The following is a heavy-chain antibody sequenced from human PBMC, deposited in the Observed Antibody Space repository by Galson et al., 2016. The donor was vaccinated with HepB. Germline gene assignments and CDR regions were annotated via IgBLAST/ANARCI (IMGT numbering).Heavy chain of an antibody. CDR2: IDDSGST. D-gene: IGHD5-18*01. CDR3: ARALIRSAGTAMVFGY. Sequence: SETLSLTCAVSGGSISSSNWWSWVRQPPGKGLEWIGEIDDSGSTNHNPSLKSRVTISVDKSKNQFSLKAEDTAVYYCARALIRSAGTAMVFGYWGQGTLVTVSS. V-gene: IGHV4-4*02. J-gene: IGHJ4*02. CDR1: GGSISSSNW.